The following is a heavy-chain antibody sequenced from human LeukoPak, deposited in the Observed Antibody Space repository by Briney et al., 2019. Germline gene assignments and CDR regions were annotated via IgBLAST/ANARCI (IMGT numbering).Heavy chain of an antibody. J-gene: IGHJ4*02. CDR2: IYYSGST. CDR1: GGSISSSSYY. Sequence: SETLSLTCTVSGGSISSSSYYWGWIRQPPGKGLEWIGSIYYSGSTYYNPSLKSRVTISVDTSKNQFSLKLSSVTAADTAVYYCASPTTTRDPFDYWGQGTLVTVSS. CDR3: ASPTTTRDPFDY. V-gene: IGHV4-39*01. D-gene: IGHD1-1*01.